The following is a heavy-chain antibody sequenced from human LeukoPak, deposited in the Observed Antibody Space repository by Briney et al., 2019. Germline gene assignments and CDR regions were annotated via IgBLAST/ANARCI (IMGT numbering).Heavy chain of an antibody. V-gene: IGHV1-46*01. CDR3: ARNVGSGLDY. CDR1: GYTFTTYY. CDR2: INPSGGST. D-gene: IGHD1-26*01. J-gene: IGHJ4*02. Sequence: ASVKVSCKASGYTFTTYYLHWVRQAPGQRLEWMGFINPSGGSTSYAQKFQGRVTMTRDTSTSTVYMELSSLRSEDTAVYYCARNVGSGLDYWGQGTLVSVSS.